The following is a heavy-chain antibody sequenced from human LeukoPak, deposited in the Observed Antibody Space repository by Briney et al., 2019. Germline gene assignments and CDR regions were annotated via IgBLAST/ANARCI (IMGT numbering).Heavy chain of an antibody. CDR1: GFTFDDYA. CDR2: ISWDGGST. J-gene: IGHJ4*02. CDR3: AREMTTWNGIDY. V-gene: IGHV3-43D*03. Sequence: PGGSLRLSCAASGFTFDDYAMHWVRQAPGKGLEWVSLISWDGGSTYYADSVKGRFTISRDNSKNSLYLQMNSLRAEDTALYYCAREMTTWNGIDYWGQGTLVTVSS. D-gene: IGHD1-1*01.